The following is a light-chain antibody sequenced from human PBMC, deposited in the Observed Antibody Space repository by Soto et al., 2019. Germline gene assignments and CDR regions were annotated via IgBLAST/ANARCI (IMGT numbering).Light chain of an antibody. CDR1: QSISSY. CDR2: AAS. V-gene: IGKV1-39*01. Sequence: DIQMAQSPSSLSASVGDRVTITCRASQSISSYLNWYQQKPGKAPKLLIYAASSLQSGVPSRFSGSGSGTDFTLTISSLQPEDFPTYYCQQSYSTPYTFGQGTKLEIK. J-gene: IGKJ2*01. CDR3: QQSYSTPYT.